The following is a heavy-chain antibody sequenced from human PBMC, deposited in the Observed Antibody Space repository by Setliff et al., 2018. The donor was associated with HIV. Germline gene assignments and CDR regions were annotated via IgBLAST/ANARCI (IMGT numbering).Heavy chain of an antibody. V-gene: IGHV3-48*01. CDR2: ISSGSSTI. Sequence: GGSLRLSCAASGFTFSGYSMNWVRQAPGKGLEWVSYISSGSSTIHYADSVKGRFTISRDDAKNSLYLQMNSLRAEDTAVYYCARIPGYSSGWVNYYYMDVWGKGTTVTVSS. CDR1: GFTFSGYS. D-gene: IGHD6-19*01. CDR3: ARIPGYSSGWVNYYYMDV. J-gene: IGHJ6*03.